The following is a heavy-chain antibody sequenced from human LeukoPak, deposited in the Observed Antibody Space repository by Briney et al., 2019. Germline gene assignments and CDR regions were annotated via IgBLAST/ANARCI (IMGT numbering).Heavy chain of an antibody. Sequence: PGGSLRLSCVASGFTVSANYMTWVRQAPGRGLEWVSLMYNNGDTYYAESVKGRFTLSRDNSKSTLYLQMNSLRVEDTAIYYCARDRGGYYYYPLDYWGQGILVTVSS. CDR3: ARDRGGYYYYPLDY. CDR1: GFTVSANY. D-gene: IGHD3-22*01. J-gene: IGHJ4*02. CDR2: MYNNGDT. V-gene: IGHV3-66*01.